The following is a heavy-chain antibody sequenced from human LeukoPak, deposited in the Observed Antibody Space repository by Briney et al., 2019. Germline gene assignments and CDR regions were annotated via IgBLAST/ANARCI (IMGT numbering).Heavy chain of an antibody. CDR1: GGTFISYA. Sequence: SVKVSCKASGGTFISYAISWVRQAPGQGLEWMGGIIPIFGTANYAQKFQGRVTITADKSTSTAYMELSSLRSEDTAVYYCARGYSSSWDAFDIWGQGTMVTVSS. CDR3: ARGYSSSWDAFDI. D-gene: IGHD6-13*01. J-gene: IGHJ3*02. CDR2: IIPIFGTA. V-gene: IGHV1-69*06.